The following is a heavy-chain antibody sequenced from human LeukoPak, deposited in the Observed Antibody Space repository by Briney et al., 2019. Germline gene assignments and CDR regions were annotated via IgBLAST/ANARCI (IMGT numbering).Heavy chain of an antibody. D-gene: IGHD6-13*01. J-gene: IGHJ3*02. Sequence: GESLKISCKGSGYSFTSYWIGWVRQMPGKGLEWMGIIYPGDSDTRYSPSFQGQVTISADKSISTAYLQWSSLKASDTAMYYCARTPDIYSSSWYGNWGPRLRMAFDIWGQGTMVTVSS. V-gene: IGHV5-51*01. CDR3: ARTPDIYSSSWYGNWGPRLRMAFDI. CDR1: GYSFTSYW. CDR2: IYPGDSDT.